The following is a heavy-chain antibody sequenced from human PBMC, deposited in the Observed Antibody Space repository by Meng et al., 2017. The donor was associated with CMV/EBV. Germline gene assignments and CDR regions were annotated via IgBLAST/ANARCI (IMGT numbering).Heavy chain of an antibody. CDR1: GGSISSSSYY. Sequence: SETLSLTCTVSGGSISSSSYYWGWIRQPPGKGLEWIGSIYYSGSTYYNPSLKSRVTISVDTSKNQFSLKLSSVTAADTAVYYCASGALGYCSGGSCYPHYYGMDVWGQGTTVTVSS. CDR2: IYYSGST. CDR3: ASGALGYCSGGSCYPHYYGMDV. V-gene: IGHV4-39*07. J-gene: IGHJ6*02. D-gene: IGHD2-15*01.